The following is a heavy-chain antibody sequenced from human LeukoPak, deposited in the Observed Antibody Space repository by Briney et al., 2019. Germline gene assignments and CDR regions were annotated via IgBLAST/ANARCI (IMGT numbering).Heavy chain of an antibody. D-gene: IGHD6-13*01. J-gene: IGHJ4*02. CDR1: GGTFSSYA. V-gene: IGHV1-69*13. CDR3: ARELRSSSSWYYFDY. CDR2: IIPIFGTA. Sequence: SVKVSCKASGGTFSSYAISWVRQAPGQGLEWMGGIIPIFGTANYAQKFQGRVTITADESTSTAYMELSSLRSEDTAVYYCARELRSSSSWYYFDYWGQGTLVTVSS.